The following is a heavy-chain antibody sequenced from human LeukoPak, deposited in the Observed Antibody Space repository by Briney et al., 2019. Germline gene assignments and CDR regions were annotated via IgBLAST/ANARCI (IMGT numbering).Heavy chain of an antibody. V-gene: IGHV3-21*01. CDR2: ISSSSIYI. D-gene: IGHD3-22*01. CDR1: GFTFSSYS. J-gene: IGHJ6*02. CDR3: ARDLMIVPGNQILCCGMDV. Sequence: GGSLRLSCAASGFTFSSYSMNWVRQAPGKGLEWVSSISSSSIYIYYADSVKGRFTISRDNAKNSLYLQMNSLRAEDTAVYYCARDLMIVPGNQILCCGMDVWGQGTTVTVSS.